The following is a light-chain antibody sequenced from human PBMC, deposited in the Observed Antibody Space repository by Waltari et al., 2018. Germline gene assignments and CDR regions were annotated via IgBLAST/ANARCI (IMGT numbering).Light chain of an antibody. CDR1: QDISTW. V-gene: IGKV1-5*03. J-gene: IGKJ1*01. Sequence: IQMTQSPSTLSASVGDRVIITCRASQDISTWLSWFQQKPGKAPKLLIYPASTLQSGVPSRFSGSKSGTEFTLTISSLQPDDFATYYCQQCKNSRTFGHGTRVEVK. CDR2: PAS. CDR3: QQCKNSRT.